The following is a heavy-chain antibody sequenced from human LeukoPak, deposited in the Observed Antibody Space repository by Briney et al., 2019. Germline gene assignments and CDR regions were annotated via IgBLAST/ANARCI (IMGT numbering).Heavy chain of an antibody. Sequence: GGSLRLSCAASGFTFSSYSMNWVRQAPGKGLEWVSSISSSSSYIYYADSVKGRFTISRDNAKNSLYLQMNSLRAEDTAVYYCARRLEYYDFWSGYDGMDVWGQGTTVPVSS. CDR2: ISSSSSYI. CDR1: GFTFSSYS. V-gene: IGHV3-21*01. J-gene: IGHJ6*02. D-gene: IGHD3-3*01. CDR3: ARRLEYYDFWSGYDGMDV.